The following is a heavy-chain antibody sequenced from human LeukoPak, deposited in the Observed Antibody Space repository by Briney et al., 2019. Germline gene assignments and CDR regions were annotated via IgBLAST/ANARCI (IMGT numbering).Heavy chain of an antibody. V-gene: IGHV3-33*01. CDR3: ARGPMGGWYFDY. CDR1: GFTFGGYG. D-gene: IGHD1-26*01. Sequence: GGSLRLSCAASGFTFGGYGMHWVRQTPGEGLEWVAAIWYDGSNKYYADSVKGRFTISRDNSKNTLYLQMNSLRAEDTAVYYCARGPMGGWYFDYWGQGTLVTVSS. CDR2: IWYDGSNK. J-gene: IGHJ4*02.